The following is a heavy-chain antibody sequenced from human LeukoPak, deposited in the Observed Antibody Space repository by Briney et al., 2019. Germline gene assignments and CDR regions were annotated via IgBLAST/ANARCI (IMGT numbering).Heavy chain of an antibody. V-gene: IGHV4-59*08. Sequence: PETLSLTCTVSGGSISSYYWSWIRQPPGKGLEWIGYIYYSGSTNYNPSLKSRVTISVDTSKNQFSLKLSSVTAADTAMYYCARRKGPGIAVAGPTYFDYWGQGTLVTVSS. D-gene: IGHD6-19*01. J-gene: IGHJ4*02. CDR3: ARRKGPGIAVAGPTYFDY. CDR2: IYYSGST. CDR1: GGSISSYY.